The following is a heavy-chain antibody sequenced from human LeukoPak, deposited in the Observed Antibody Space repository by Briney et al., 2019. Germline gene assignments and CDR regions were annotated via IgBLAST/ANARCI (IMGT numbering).Heavy chain of an antibody. J-gene: IGHJ6*03. CDR1: GGSISSYY. Sequence: SETLSLTCTVSGGSISSYYWSWIRQPPGKGLEWIGYIYYSGSTNYNPSLKSRVTISVDTSKNQFSLKPSSVTAADTAVYYCARAIEARPHYYMDVWGKGTTVTVSS. V-gene: IGHV4-59*01. CDR3: ARAIEARPHYYMDV. CDR2: IYYSGST. D-gene: IGHD6-6*01.